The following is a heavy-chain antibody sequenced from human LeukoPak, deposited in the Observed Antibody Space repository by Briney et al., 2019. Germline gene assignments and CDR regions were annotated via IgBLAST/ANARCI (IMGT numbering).Heavy chain of an antibody. D-gene: IGHD2-8*01. Sequence: SETLSLTCTVSGGSISSSSYNWGWIRQPPGKGLEWIGSIYYSGSTYDNPSHKSRITISVDTSTNQFSLNLSSVTAADTAVYYCATNPKDIVLMVYFDYWGQGTLVTVSS. CDR3: ATNPKDIVLMVYFDY. CDR2: IYYSGST. J-gene: IGHJ4*02. V-gene: IGHV4-39*01. CDR1: GGSISSSSYN.